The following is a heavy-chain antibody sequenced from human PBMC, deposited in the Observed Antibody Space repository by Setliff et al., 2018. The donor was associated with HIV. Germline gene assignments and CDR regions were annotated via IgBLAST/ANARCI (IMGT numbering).Heavy chain of an antibody. CDR3: ASQGWGTAFDI. Sequence: SVKVSCKASGGRFRTYAISWVRQAPGQGLEWMGGIIPMLGTANYARDFQGKVTITADKSTSTAYMELRSLRSDDTAVYYCASQGWGTAFDIWGQGTMVTVSS. CDR1: GGRFRTYA. J-gene: IGHJ3*02. D-gene: IGHD7-27*01. CDR2: IIPMLGTA. V-gene: IGHV1-69*10.